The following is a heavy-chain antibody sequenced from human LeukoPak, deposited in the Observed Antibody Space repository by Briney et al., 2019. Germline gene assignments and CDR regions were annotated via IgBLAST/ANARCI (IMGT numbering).Heavy chain of an antibody. CDR3: AREYLRLGGYFQH. CDR1: GGTFSSYA. Sequence: ASVKVPCKASGGTFSSYAISWVRQAHGQGLEWMGRIIPIFGIANYAQKFQGRVTITADKSTSTAYMELSSLRSEDTAVYYCAREYLRLGGYFQHWGQGTLVTVSS. CDR2: IIPIFGIA. V-gene: IGHV1-69*04. J-gene: IGHJ1*01. D-gene: IGHD1-26*01.